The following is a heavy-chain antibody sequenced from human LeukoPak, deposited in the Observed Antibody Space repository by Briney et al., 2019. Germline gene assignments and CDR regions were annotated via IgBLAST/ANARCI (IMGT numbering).Heavy chain of an antibody. CDR3: ARVDGSCSGGSCPSGNWFDP. CDR2: VFTSGST. D-gene: IGHD2-15*01. CDR1: GGSISSGSYY. V-gene: IGHV4-61*02. Sequence: TSETLSLTCIVSGGSISSGSYYWSWIRQPAGKGLEWIGRVFTSGSTDYNPSLKSRVIISVDTSKNQFSLKLNSVTAADTAVYYCARVDGSCSGGSCPSGNWFDPWGQGTLVTVSS. J-gene: IGHJ5*02.